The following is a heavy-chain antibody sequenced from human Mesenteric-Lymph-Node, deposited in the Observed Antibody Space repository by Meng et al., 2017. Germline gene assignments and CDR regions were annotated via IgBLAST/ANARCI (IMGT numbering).Heavy chain of an antibody. CDR3: ASGTPGRSYCDY. V-gene: IGHV1-18*01. Sequence: QVYLLQSGPKGKKPGASVRVSCKASGYTFGSYGICWVRQAPGQGLEWMGWFVNYVDTYPAPKFQGRVTMTTDTHTNTAFMELRSLTSDDTAVYYRASGTPGRSYCDYWGQGTLVTVSS. CDR2: FVNYVDT. CDR1: GYTFGSYG. J-gene: IGHJ4*02. D-gene: IGHD2-15*01.